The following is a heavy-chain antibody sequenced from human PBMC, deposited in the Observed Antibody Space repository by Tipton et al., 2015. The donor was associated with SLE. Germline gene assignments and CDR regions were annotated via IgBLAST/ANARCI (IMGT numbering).Heavy chain of an antibody. CDR3: ARHVGSSWYKTDY. CDR2: IYYSGST. CDR1: GGSISSSSDY. J-gene: IGHJ4*02. Sequence: TLSLTCTVSGGSISSSSDYWGWIRQPPGKGLEWSGYIYYSGSTYYSPSLTSRVTISVDTSKNQFSLKLNSVTAADTAVYYCARHVGSSWYKTDYWGQGTLVTVSS. D-gene: IGHD6-13*01. V-gene: IGHV4-39*07.